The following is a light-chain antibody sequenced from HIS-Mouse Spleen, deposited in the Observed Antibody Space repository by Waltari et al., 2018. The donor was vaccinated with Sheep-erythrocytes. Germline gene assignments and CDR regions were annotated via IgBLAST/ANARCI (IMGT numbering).Light chain of an antibody. CDR1: QSVSSSY. J-gene: IGKJ1*01. CDR2: GAS. Sequence: EIVLTQSPGTLSLSPGERATLSCRASQSVSSSYLAWYQQKPGQAPGLLIYGASSRATDIPDRFSGSGSGTDFTLTISRLEPEDFAVYYCQQYGSSLRTFGQGTKVEIK. V-gene: IGKV3-20*01. CDR3: QQYGSSLRT.